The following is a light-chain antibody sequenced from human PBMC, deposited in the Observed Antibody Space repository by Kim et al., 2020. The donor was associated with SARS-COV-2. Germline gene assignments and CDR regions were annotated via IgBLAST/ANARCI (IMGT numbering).Light chain of an antibody. CDR3: CSYAGRFIVV. CDR1: SSDVGGYDF. CDR2: DVS. V-gene: IGLV2-11*01. Sequence: QSALTQPRSVSGSPGQSVTISCTGTSSDVGGYDFVSWYQQHPGKAPKLIIFDVSKRPSGVPDRFSGSKSGNMASLTISGLQTEDEADYYCCSYAGRFIVVFGGGTQLTVL. J-gene: IGLJ2*01.